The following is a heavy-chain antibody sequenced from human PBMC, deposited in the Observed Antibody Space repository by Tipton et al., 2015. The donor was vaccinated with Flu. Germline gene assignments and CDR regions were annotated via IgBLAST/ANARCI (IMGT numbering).Heavy chain of an antibody. CDR1: GYTFTSYG. V-gene: IGHV1-18*04. J-gene: IGHJ6*03. Sequence: QLVQSGAEVKKPGASVKVSCKASGYTFTSYGISWERQAPGQGLEWMGWISAYNSNTNYAQKLQGRGTMTTNTSTSTAYMELRSLRSDDTAVYYCARVSMVRGVISVYYYYYMDVWGKATTVTVSS. D-gene: IGHD3-10*01. CDR3: ARVSMVRGVISVYYYYYMDV. CDR2: ISAYNSNT.